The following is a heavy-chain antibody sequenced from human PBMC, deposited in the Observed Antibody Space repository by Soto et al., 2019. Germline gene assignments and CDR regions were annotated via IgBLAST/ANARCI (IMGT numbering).Heavy chain of an antibody. V-gene: IGHV1-2*04. D-gene: IGHD5-12*01. CDR1: GYTFTSYY. Sequence: ASVKVSCKASGYTFTSYYMHWVRQAPGQGLEWMGWINPNSGGTNYAQKFQGWVTMTRDTSISTAYMELSRLRSDDTVVYYCARGAGYNYAYYFDYWGQGTLVTVSS. CDR3: ARGAGYNYAYYFDY. CDR2: INPNSGGT. J-gene: IGHJ4*02.